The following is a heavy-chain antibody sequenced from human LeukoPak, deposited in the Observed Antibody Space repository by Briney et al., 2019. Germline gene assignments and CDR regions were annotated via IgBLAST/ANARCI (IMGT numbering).Heavy chain of an antibody. CDR2: IRSKANSYAT. Sequence: PGGSLRLSCAASGFTFSGSAMHWVRQASGKGLEWVGRIRSKANSYATAYAASVKGRFTISRDDSKNTAYLQMNSLKTEDTAVYYCTRARSSGYYCEDAFDIWGQGTMVTVSS. V-gene: IGHV3-73*01. CDR3: TRARSSGYYCEDAFDI. J-gene: IGHJ3*02. D-gene: IGHD3-22*01. CDR1: GFTFSGSA.